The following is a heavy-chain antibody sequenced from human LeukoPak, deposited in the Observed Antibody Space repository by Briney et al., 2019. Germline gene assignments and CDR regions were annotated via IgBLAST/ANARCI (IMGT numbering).Heavy chain of an antibody. J-gene: IGHJ5*02. CDR3: ARGPLIWFGEFNNWFDP. CDR2: FDPEDGET. Sequence: GASVKVSCKVSGYTLTELSMHWVRQAPGKGLEWMGGFDPEDGETIYAQKFQGRVTMTEDTSTDTAYMELSSLRSEDTAVYYCARGPLIWFGEFNNWFDPWGQGTLVTVSS. V-gene: IGHV1-24*01. CDR1: GYTLTELS. D-gene: IGHD3-10*01.